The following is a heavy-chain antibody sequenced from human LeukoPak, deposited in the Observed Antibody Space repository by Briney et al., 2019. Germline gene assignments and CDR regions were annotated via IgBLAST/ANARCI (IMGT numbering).Heavy chain of an antibody. CDR3: ARAERWLQLHWFDP. V-gene: IGHV4-59*01. J-gene: IGHJ5*02. CDR1: GGSISSYY. CDR2: IYYSGST. D-gene: IGHD5-24*01. Sequence: PSETLSLTCTVSGGSISSYYWSWIRQPPGKGLEWIGYIYYSGSTNYNPSPKSRVTISVDTSKNQFSLKLSSVTAADTAVYYCARAERWLQLHWFDPWGQGTLVTVSS.